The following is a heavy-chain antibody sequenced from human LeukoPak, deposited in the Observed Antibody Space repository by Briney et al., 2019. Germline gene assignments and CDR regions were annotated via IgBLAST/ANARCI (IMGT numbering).Heavy chain of an antibody. CDR1: GFTFSSYG. CDR2: IWYDGSNK. D-gene: IGHD5-18*01. Sequence: GGSLRLSCAASGFTFSSYGMHWVRQAPGKGLEWVAVIWYDGSNKYYADSVKGRFTISRDNSKNTLYLQMNSLRAEDTAVYYCARAVGYGHPFDYWGQGTLVTVSS. V-gene: IGHV3-33*01. CDR3: ARAVGYGHPFDY. J-gene: IGHJ4*02.